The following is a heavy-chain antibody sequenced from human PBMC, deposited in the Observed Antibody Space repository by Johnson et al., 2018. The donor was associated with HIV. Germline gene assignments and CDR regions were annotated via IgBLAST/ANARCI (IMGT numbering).Heavy chain of an antibody. J-gene: IGHJ3*02. D-gene: IGHD1-26*01. V-gene: IGHV3-23*04. CDR1: AFTFSSND. Sequence: VQLVESGGGLVQPGGSLRLSCGASAFTFSSNDMKWVRQAPGKGLEWVSPISGSDHSTYYADSVRGRFTISRDNSKNSLYLQMNSLRAEDTALYYCARDRTGGSYPRAFDIWGQGTMVTVSS. CDR3: ARDRTGGSYPRAFDI. CDR2: ISGSDHST.